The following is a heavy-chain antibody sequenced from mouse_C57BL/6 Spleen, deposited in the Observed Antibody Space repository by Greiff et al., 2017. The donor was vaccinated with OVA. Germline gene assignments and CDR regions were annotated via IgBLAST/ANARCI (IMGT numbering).Heavy chain of an antibody. J-gene: IGHJ4*01. Sequence: VQLQQSGAELVKPGASVKMSCKASGYTFTSYWITWVKQRPGQGLEWIGDIYPGSGSTNYNEKFKSKATLTVDTSSSTAYMQLSSLTSEDAAVYYCARRGGSGGAMDYWGQGTSVTVSS. CDR2: IYPGSGST. CDR1: GYTFTSYW. V-gene: IGHV1-55*01. CDR3: ARRGGSGGAMDY. D-gene: IGHD1-1*02.